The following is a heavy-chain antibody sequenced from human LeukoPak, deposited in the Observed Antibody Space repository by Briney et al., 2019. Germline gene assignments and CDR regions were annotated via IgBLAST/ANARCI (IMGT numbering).Heavy chain of an antibody. D-gene: IGHD2-2*01. V-gene: IGHV3-30*04. Sequence: PGRSLRLSCAASGFTFSSYAMHWVRQAPGKGLEWVAVISYDGSNKYYADSVKGRFTISRDNSKNTLYLQMNSLRAEDTAVYYCARDREDIVVVTASMNMDIWGKGTTVTVSS. J-gene: IGHJ6*04. CDR1: GFTFSSYA. CDR2: ISYDGSNK. CDR3: ARDREDIVVVTASMNMDI.